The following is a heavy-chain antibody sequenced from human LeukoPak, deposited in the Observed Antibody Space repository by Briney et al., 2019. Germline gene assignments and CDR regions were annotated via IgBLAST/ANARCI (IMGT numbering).Heavy chain of an antibody. Sequence: PGGSLRLSCAASGFTFSTYWMSWVRQAPGKGLEWVANIKEDGSEKYYGDSVKGRFTISRDNAKNSLYLEMNSLRVEDTAVYYCARDSSGYQWGQGTLVTVS. D-gene: IGHD3-22*01. CDR3: ARDSSGYQ. CDR2: IKEDGSEK. CDR1: GFTFSTYW. V-gene: IGHV3-7*01. J-gene: IGHJ4*02.